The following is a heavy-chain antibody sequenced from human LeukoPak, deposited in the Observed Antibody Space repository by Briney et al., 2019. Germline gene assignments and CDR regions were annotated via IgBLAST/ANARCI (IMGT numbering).Heavy chain of an antibody. Sequence: PGGSLRLSCAASGFTFSSYAMSWVRQAPGKGLEWVSAISGSGGSTYYADSVKGRFTIYRDNSKNTLYLQMNSLRAEDTAVYYCAKKPVGRAAGYYFDYWGQGTLVTVSS. CDR3: AKKPVGRAAGYYFDY. D-gene: IGHD6-13*01. J-gene: IGHJ4*02. V-gene: IGHV3-23*01. CDR1: GFTFSSYA. CDR2: ISGSGGST.